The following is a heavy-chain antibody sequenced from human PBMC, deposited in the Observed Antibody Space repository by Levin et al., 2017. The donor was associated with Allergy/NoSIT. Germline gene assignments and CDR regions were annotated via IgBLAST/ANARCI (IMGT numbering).Heavy chain of an antibody. D-gene: IGHD6-19*01. V-gene: IGHV3-33*01. CDR2: IWYDGSNK. J-gene: IGHJ4*02. CDR3: ARAYSSGSPFDY. Sequence: GASVKVSCAASGFTFSSYVMHWVRQAPGKGLEWVAVIWYDGSNKYYADSVKGRFTISRDNSKNTLYLQMNSLRAEDTAVYYCARAYSSGSPFDYWGQGTLVTVSS. CDR1: GFTFSSYV.